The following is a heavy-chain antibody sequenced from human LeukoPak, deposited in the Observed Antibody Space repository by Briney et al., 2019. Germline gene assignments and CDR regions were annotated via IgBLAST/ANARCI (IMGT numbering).Heavy chain of an antibody. V-gene: IGHV4-38-2*02. CDR1: GYSISSGYY. CDR2: IYHSGST. J-gene: IGHJ4*02. D-gene: IGHD2-21*02. CDR3: ARLSRGCGGDCSRFDY. Sequence: SETLSLTCTVSGYSISSGYYWGWIRQPPGKGLEWIGSIYHSGSTYYNPSLKSRGTISVDTSKNQFSLKLSSVTAADTAVYYCARLSRGCGGDCSRFDYWGQGTLVTVSS.